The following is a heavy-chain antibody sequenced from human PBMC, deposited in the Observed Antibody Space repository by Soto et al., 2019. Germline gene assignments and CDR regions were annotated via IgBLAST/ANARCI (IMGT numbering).Heavy chain of an antibody. J-gene: IGHJ4*02. CDR1: GFTFSSYA. D-gene: IGHD2-21*02. V-gene: IGHV3-23*01. Sequence: GGSLRLSCAASGFTFSSYAMSWVRQAPGKGLEWVSAISGSGGSTYYADSVKGRFTISRDNSKNTLYLQMNSLRAEDTAVYYCAKDALLDCGGDCYSYFDYWGQVTLVPVSS. CDR3: AKDALLDCGGDCYSYFDY. CDR2: ISGSGGST.